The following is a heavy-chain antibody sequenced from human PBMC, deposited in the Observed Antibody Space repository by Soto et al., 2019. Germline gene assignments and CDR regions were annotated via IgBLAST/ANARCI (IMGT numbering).Heavy chain of an antibody. V-gene: IGHV4-34*01. D-gene: IGHD1-1*01. CDR3: ARGRRGVPLRPGSIFDY. Sequence: QVQLQQWGAGLLKPSETLSVTCADYGRSFSGYYWTWIRQPPGKGLEWIGEINHSGSTNCNPSLKSRVTIAVDTSKNHFSLNLTSVTAADTAVYYCARGRRGVPLRPGSIFDYWGQGTLVTVSS. CDR2: INHSGST. J-gene: IGHJ4*02. CDR1: GRSFSGYY.